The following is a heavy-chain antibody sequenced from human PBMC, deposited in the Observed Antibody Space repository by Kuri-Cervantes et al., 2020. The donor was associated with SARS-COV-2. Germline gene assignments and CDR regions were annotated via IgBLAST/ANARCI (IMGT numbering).Heavy chain of an antibody. D-gene: IGHD2/OR15-2a*01. CDR1: GFTFSNAW. Sequence: GESLKISCAASGFTFSNAWMSWVRQAPGKGLEWVGRIKSKTDGGTTDYAAPVKGRFTISRDDSKNTLYLQMNSLKTEDAAVYYCTTDFVPSLLNYWGQGTLVTVSS. CDR3: TTDFVPSLLNY. CDR2: IKSKTDGGTT. V-gene: IGHV3-15*01. J-gene: IGHJ4*02.